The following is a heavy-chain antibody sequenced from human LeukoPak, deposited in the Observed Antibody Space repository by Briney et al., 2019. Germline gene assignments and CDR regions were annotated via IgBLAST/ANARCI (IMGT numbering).Heavy chain of an antibody. D-gene: IGHD1-26*01. CDR2: IYTSGST. J-gene: IGHJ4*02. CDR3: AREGSYVTFDY. V-gene: IGHV4-4*07. Sequence: PSETLSLTXTVSGGSISSYYWSWIRQPAGKGLEWSGRIYTSGSTNYNPSLKSRVTMSVDTSKNQFSLKLSSVTAADTAVYYCAREGSYVTFDYWGQGTLVTVSS. CDR1: GGSISSYY.